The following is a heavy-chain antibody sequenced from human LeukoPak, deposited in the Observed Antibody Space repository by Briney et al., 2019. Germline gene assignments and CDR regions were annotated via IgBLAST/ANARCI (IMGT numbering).Heavy chain of an antibody. J-gene: IGHJ4*02. V-gene: IGHV3-48*03. Sequence: PGGSLRLSCADSGYTFTSYEMNWVRQAPGKGLEWVSYISSSGSTIYYADSVKGRFTISRDNAKNSLYLQMNSLRAEDTALYYCVSHRGSGPYWGQGTLVTVSS. D-gene: IGHD3-10*01. CDR1: GYTFTSYE. CDR2: ISSSGSTI. CDR3: VSHRGSGPY.